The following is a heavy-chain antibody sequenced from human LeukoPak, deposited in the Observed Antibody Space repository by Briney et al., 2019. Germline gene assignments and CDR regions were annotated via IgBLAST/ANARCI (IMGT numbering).Heavy chain of an antibody. Sequence: EASVKVSCKASGYTFTGYYMHWVRQAPGQGLEWMGWINPNTGDTNSAQKFQGRVTMTRDTSISTAYMELSRLRFDDTAVYYCAKDPFDQMLPENWFDPWGQGTLVTVSS. CDR3: AKDPFDQMLPENWFDP. J-gene: IGHJ5*02. V-gene: IGHV1-2*02. CDR1: GYTFTGYY. D-gene: IGHD2-2*01. CDR2: INPNTGDT.